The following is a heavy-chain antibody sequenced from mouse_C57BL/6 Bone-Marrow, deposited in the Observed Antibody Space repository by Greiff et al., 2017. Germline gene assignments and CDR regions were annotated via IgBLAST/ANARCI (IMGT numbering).Heavy chain of an antibody. CDR1: GYTFTSYW. Sequence: VQLQQPGAELVKPGASVKLSCKASGYTFTSYWLQWVKQRPGQGLEWIGEIDPSDSYTNYNQKFKGQATLTVDTSSRTAYMQLSSLTSEDSAVNYCARVTPDYYGSSYWYFDVWGTGTTVTVSS. CDR2: IDPSDSYT. CDR3: ARVTPDYYGSSYWYFDV. J-gene: IGHJ1*03. V-gene: IGHV1-50*01. D-gene: IGHD1-1*01.